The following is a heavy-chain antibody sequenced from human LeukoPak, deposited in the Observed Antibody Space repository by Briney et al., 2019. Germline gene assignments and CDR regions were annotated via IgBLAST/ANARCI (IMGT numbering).Heavy chain of an antibody. Sequence: ASVKVSCKASGYNFIMYAVHWVRQAPGQRLEWMGWINGGNGNTKYSQNFQGRVTITRDTSASTAYMELSSLRSEDTAVYYCARFVVARGDLPYWGQGTLVTVSS. CDR2: INGGNGNT. D-gene: IGHD2-21*01. CDR1: GYNFIMYA. V-gene: IGHV1-3*01. CDR3: ARFVVARGDLPY. J-gene: IGHJ4*02.